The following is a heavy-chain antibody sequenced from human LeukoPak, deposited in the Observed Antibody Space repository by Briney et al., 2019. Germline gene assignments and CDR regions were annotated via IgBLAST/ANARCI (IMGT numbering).Heavy chain of an antibody. Sequence: ASVKVSCKASGYTFTSYYMHWVRQAPGQGLEWMGIINPSGGSTSYAQKFQGRVTMTRDTSTSTAYMELRSLRSDDTAVYYCARVGCSSTSCYFGIDYWGQGTLVTVSS. D-gene: IGHD2-2*01. V-gene: IGHV1-46*01. CDR1: GYTFTSYY. CDR2: INPSGGST. CDR3: ARVGCSSTSCYFGIDY. J-gene: IGHJ4*02.